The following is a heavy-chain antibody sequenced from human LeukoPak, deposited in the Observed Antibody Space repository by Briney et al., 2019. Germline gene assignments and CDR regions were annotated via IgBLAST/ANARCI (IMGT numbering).Heavy chain of an antibody. V-gene: IGHV3-53*01. Sequence: GGSLRLSCTASEFTVSRNYMLWVRQAPGKGLEWVSLIFSNGDAHYADSVKGRFTISRDTSKNTVSLQMNSLRVEDTAMYYCTRDQMNYWGQGTLVTVSS. CDR3: TRDQMNY. CDR2: IFSNGDA. D-gene: IGHD5-24*01. J-gene: IGHJ4*02. CDR1: EFTVSRNY.